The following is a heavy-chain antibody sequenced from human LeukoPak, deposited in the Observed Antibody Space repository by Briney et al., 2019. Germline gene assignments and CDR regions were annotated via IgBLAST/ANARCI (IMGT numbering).Heavy chain of an antibody. V-gene: IGHV3-21*01. CDR2: IISSISYI. CDR1: GFTFSSYS. J-gene: IGHJ4*02. Sequence: GGSLRLSCAASGFTFSSYSMNWVRQAPRKGLEWVSSIISSISYIYYADTVKGRFTISRDNDKHSLYLPMKSLRAEDTAVYYCARDQDLAVGLPWYFDYWGQGTLVTVSS. CDR3: ARDQDLAVGLPWYFDY. D-gene: IGHD1-26*01.